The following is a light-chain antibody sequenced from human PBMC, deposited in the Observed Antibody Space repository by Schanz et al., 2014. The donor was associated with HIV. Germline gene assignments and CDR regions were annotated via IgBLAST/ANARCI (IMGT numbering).Light chain of an antibody. CDR3: AAWDDSLNGWV. CDR1: NSNIGSTP. V-gene: IGLV1-44*01. J-gene: IGLJ3*02. CDR2: NDH. Sequence: QSVLTQPPSASGTPGQRVTISCSGSNSNIGSTPANRYQQLPATAPRLPLYNDHFRPSGVPDRFSGSRSGTSASLAISGLQSEDEVDYYCAAWDDSLNGWVFGGGTKLTVL.